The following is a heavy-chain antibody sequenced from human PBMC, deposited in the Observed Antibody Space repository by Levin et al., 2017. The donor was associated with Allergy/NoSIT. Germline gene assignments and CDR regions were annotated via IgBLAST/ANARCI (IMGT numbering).Heavy chain of an antibody. V-gene: IGHV3-33*01. CDR3: ARDLSASQYSSSWVDAFDI. CDR2: IWYDGSNK. CDR1: GFTFSSYG. J-gene: IGHJ3*02. Sequence: GGSLRLSCAASGFTFSSYGMHWVRQAPGKGLEWVAVIWYDGSNKYYADSVKGRFTISRDNSKNTLYLQMNSLRAEDTAVYYCARDLSASQYSSSWVDAFDIWGQGTMVTVSS. D-gene: IGHD6-13*01.